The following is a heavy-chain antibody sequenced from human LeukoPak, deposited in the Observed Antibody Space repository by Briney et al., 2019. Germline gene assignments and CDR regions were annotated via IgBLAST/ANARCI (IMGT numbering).Heavy chain of an antibody. V-gene: IGHV3-15*01. CDR1: GFTFSNAW. Sequence: GGSLRLSCAASGFTFSNAWMSWVRQAPGKGLEWVGRTKSKTDGGTTDYAAPVKGRFTISRDDSKNTLYLQMNSLKTEDTAVYYCTTSIMITFGGVIVRRLFDYWGQGTLVTVSS. D-gene: IGHD3-16*02. CDR3: TTSIMITFGGVIVRRLFDY. CDR2: TKSKTDGGTT. J-gene: IGHJ4*02.